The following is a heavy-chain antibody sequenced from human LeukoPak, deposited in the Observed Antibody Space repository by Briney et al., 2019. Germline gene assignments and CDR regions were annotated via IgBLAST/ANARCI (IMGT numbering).Heavy chain of an antibody. D-gene: IGHD6-13*01. CDR1: GYTFTSYG. J-gene: IGHJ4*02. Sequence: ASVKVSCKASGYTFTSYGISWVRQAPGQGLERMGWISAYNGNTNYAQKLQGRVTMTTDTSTSTAYMELRSLRSDDTAVYYCARDGVTTAGTSPFDYWGQGTLVTVSS. CDR2: ISAYNGNT. CDR3: ARDGVTTAGTSPFDY. V-gene: IGHV1-18*01.